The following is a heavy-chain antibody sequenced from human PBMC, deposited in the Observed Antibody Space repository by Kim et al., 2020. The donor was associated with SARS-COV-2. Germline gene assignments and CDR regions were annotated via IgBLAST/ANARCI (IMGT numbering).Heavy chain of an antibody. Sequence: GGSLRLSCVASGFTFDTYAMSWVRQAPGKGLEWVSVISGGAVNKFYADSVRGRVTISRDNSKNKLYLQMNSLRDENTALYYCAKMVIMDGYNYFFYYAIDVWGQGTTVPVSS. D-gene: IGHD2-21*01. CDR1: GFTFDTYA. V-gene: IGHV3-23*01. CDR3: AKMVIMDGYNYFFYYAIDV. CDR2: ISGGAVNK. J-gene: IGHJ6*02.